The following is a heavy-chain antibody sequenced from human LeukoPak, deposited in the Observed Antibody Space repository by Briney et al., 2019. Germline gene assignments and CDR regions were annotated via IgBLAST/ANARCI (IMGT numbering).Heavy chain of an antibody. D-gene: IGHD4-17*01. V-gene: IGHV4-39*01. CDR1: GGSISSSSYY. Sequence: SETLSLTCTVSGGSISSSSYYWGWIRQPPGMGLEWIGSIYYSGSTYYNPSLKSRVTISVDTSKNQFSLKLSSVTAADTAVYYCARIPDYGDYYFDYWGQGTLVTVSS. CDR3: ARIPDYGDYYFDY. J-gene: IGHJ4*02. CDR2: IYYSGST.